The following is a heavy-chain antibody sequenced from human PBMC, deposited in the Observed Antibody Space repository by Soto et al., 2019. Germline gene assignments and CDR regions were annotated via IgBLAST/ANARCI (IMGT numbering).Heavy chain of an antibody. CDR3: ARDLETGITMVRGVITQFDP. Sequence: SVKVSCKASGGTFSSYTISWVRQAPGQGLEWMGRIIPILGIANYAQKFQGRVTITADKSTSTAYMELSGLRSEDTAVYYCARDLETGITMVRGVITQFDPWGQGTLVTVSS. D-gene: IGHD3-10*01. J-gene: IGHJ5*02. CDR2: IIPILGIA. CDR1: GGTFSSYT. V-gene: IGHV1-69*04.